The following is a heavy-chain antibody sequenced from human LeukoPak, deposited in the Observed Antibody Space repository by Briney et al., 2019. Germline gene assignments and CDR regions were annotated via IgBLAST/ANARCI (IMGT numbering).Heavy chain of an antibody. CDR3: AKSRRGYSYGPNYYYYMDV. D-gene: IGHD5-18*01. V-gene: IGHV3-30*18. J-gene: IGHJ6*03. CDR2: ISYDVGKK. CDR1: GFTFSSYG. Sequence: GGSLRLSCAASGFTFSSYGMHWVRQAPGKGLEWVAVISYDVGKKYYADSVKGRFTISRDNSRNTLYLQMNSLRAEDTAVYYCAKSRRGYSYGPNYYYYMDVWGKGTTVTISS.